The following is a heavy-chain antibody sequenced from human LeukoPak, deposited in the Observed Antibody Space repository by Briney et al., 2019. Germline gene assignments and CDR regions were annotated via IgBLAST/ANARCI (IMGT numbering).Heavy chain of an antibody. V-gene: IGHV1-18*01. CDR3: ARDGTARDNWNEDYYYYYYMDV. Sequence: ASVKVSCKASGYTFIRYGISWVRQAPGQGLEWMGWISGYNGNTNYAQKLQGRVTMTTDTSTSTAYMELRSLRSDDTAVYYCARDGTARDNWNEDYYYYYYMDVWGKGTTVTVSS. CDR1: GYTFIRYG. D-gene: IGHD1-1*01. J-gene: IGHJ6*03. CDR2: ISGYNGNT.